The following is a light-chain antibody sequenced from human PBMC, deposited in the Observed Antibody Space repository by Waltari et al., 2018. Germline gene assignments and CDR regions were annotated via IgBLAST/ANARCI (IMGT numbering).Light chain of an antibody. CDR3: QQSYSSPLFT. Sequence: DIQMTQSPSSLSASVGDRVTITCRASQSISNYLNRYQQKPGKAPKLLIYAASDLQSGVPSRFSGSGSGTAFTLTISSLQPEDFATYYCQQSYSSPLFTFGPGTKVDIK. CDR1: QSISNY. J-gene: IGKJ3*01. V-gene: IGKV1-39*01. CDR2: AAS.